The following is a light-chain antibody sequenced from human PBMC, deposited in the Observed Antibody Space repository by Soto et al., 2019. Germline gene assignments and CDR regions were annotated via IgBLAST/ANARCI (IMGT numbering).Light chain of an antibody. Sequence: QSALTQPRSVSGSPGQSATISCTGTSSDVGGYNYVSWYQQHPGKAPKLMIYDVSKRPSGVPDRFSGSKSGNTASLTISGLQAEDEADYYCCSYAGSYTSFVVFGGGTQLTVL. J-gene: IGLJ2*01. V-gene: IGLV2-11*01. CDR3: CSYAGSYTSFVV. CDR2: DVS. CDR1: SSDVGGYNY.